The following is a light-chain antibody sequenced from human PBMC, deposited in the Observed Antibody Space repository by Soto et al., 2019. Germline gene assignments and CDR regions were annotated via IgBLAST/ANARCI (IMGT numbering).Light chain of an antibody. J-gene: IGLJ3*02. CDR2: ENN. CDR1: SSNIGNNY. CDR3: GTWDSSLSGV. Sequence: QSVLTQPPSVSAAPRQKVTISCSGSSSNIGNNYVSWYQQLPGTAPKLLIYENNKRPSGIPDRFSGSKSGTSATLGITGLQTGDEADYYCGTWDSSLSGVFGGGTKLTVL. V-gene: IGLV1-51*02.